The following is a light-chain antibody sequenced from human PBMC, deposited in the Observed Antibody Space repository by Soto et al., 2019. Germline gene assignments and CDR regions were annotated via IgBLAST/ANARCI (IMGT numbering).Light chain of an antibody. CDR2: KAS. CDR1: QSISSW. CDR3: QQYNSYLRT. J-gene: IGKJ4*01. Sequence: DIQMTQSPSTLSATVGDRVTITCRASQSISSWLAWYQQKPGKAPKLLIYKASSLESGVPSRFSGSGSGTEFTLTISSLQPDDFATYYCQQYNSYLRTFGGGTKVDI. V-gene: IGKV1-5*03.